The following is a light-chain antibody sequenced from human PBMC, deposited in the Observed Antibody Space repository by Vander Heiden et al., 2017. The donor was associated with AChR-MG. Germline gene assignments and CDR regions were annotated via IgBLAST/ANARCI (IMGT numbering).Light chain of an antibody. V-gene: IGLV3-1*01. Sequence: SYELTQPPSVSVSPGQTASITCSGDNLGDKYASWYQQRPGQSPVLVIYQDTKRPSGIPERFSGSNSGNTATLTISGTQAMDEADYYCQAWDSSTVVFGGGTKLTVL. CDR3: QAWDSSTVV. CDR1: NLGDKY. J-gene: IGLJ2*01. CDR2: QDT.